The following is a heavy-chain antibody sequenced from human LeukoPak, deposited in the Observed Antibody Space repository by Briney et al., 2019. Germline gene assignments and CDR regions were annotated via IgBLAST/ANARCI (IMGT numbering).Heavy chain of an antibody. CDR2: INTSGST. CDR3: ARRGNWGFFDY. J-gene: IGHJ4*02. CDR1: GGSISSNY. Sequence: SETLSLTCTVSGGSISSNYWSWIRQPPGKGLEWIGYINTSGSTNYNPSLKSRVSISLDTSRNQFSLKLTSVTAADTAVYYCARRGNWGFFDYWGQGILVSISS. D-gene: IGHD7-27*01. V-gene: IGHV4-4*09.